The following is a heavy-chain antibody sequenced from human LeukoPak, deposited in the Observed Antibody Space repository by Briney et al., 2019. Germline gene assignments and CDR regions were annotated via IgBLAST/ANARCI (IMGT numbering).Heavy chain of an antibody. CDR3: ATNSSRGVFDY. CDR1: GFTLSSYA. Sequence: GGSLRLSCAASGFTLSSYAMSWVRQAPGKGLEWVSAISGSGGSTYYADSVKGRFTISRDNSKNTLYLQMNSLRAEDTAVYYCATNSSRGVFDYWGQGTLVTVSS. J-gene: IGHJ4*02. D-gene: IGHD6-13*01. V-gene: IGHV3-23*01. CDR2: ISGSGGST.